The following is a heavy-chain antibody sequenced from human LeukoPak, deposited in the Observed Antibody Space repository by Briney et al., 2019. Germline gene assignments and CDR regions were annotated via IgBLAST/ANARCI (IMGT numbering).Heavy chain of an antibody. D-gene: IGHD3-9*01. V-gene: IGHV3-23*01. J-gene: IGHJ4*02. CDR2: ISGSGGST. CDR1: GFTFSSYA. CDR3: AKGVYILTGYPIDY. Sequence: GGSLRLSCAASGFTFSSYAMSWVRQAPGKGLELVSAISGSGGSTYYADSVKGRFTISRDNSKNTLYLQMNSLRAEDTAVYYCAKGVYILTGYPIDYWGQGTLVTVSS.